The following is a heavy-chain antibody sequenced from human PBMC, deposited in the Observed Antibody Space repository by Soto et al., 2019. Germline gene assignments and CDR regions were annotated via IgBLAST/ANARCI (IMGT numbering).Heavy chain of an antibody. Sequence: QVQLQESGPGLVKPSETLSLTCTVSGGSISSYYWSWIRQPPGKGLEWIGYIYYSGSTNYNPSLKRRVTISVDTSKNQFSLKLSSVTGADTAVYYCARVSGYSGYDSTFDYWGQGTLVTVSS. V-gene: IGHV4-59*08. CDR2: IYYSGST. J-gene: IGHJ4*02. CDR3: ARVSGYSGYDSTFDY. CDR1: GGSISSYY. D-gene: IGHD5-12*01.